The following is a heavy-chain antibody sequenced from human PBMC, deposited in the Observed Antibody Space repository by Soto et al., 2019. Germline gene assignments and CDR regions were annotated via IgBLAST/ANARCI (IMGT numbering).Heavy chain of an antibody. CDR1: GDSVSSDTSA. J-gene: IGHJ6*02. CDR3: ARDPKIAPGKTSGMDV. D-gene: IGHD6-25*01. CDR2: TCYRSKWYI. V-gene: IGHV6-1*01. Sequence: SQTLSLTCAISGDSVSSDTSAWSWIRQSPSRGLEWLGRTCYRSKWYIDYAVSVQSRIAINPDTSKNQFSLQLNSVTPEHPAVYYCARDPKIAPGKTSGMDVWGQGTTVTVSS.